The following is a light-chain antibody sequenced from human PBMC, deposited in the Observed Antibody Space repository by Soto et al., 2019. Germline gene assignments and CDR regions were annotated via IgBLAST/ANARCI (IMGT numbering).Light chain of an antibody. CDR2: GIS. CDR3: QQYGSLPRT. V-gene: IGKV3-20*01. J-gene: IGKJ1*01. CDR1: QSVSGTY. Sequence: EIVLTQSPGTLSLSPGERATLSCRASQSVSGTYLAWFQQKPGQAPRLLIYGISSRSTGIPDRFSGSGSGTDFTLTISRLEPEDFAVYYCQQYGSLPRTFGQGTKVE.